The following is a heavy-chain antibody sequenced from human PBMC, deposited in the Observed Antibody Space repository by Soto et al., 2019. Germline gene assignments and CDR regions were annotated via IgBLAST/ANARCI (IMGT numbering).Heavy chain of an antibody. Sequence: GASVKVSCKASGYTFTSYDINWVRQATGQGLEWMGWMNPNSGNTGYAQKFQGRVTMTRNTSISTAYMELSSLRSEDTAVYYCARGRSCSNGVCRQNWFDPWGQGTLVTVSS. J-gene: IGHJ5*02. CDR1: GYTFTSYD. CDR2: MNPNSGNT. D-gene: IGHD2-8*01. V-gene: IGHV1-8*01. CDR3: ARGRSCSNGVCRQNWFDP.